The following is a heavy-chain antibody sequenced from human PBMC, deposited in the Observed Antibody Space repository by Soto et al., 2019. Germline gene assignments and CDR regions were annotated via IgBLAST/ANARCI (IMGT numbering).Heavy chain of an antibody. CDR1: GFTFSSYG. Sequence: GCLRLSCAASGFTFSSYGMHWVRQAPGKGLEWVAVIWYDGSNKYNADSVKGRFTISRDNSKNTLYLRMNSLRAEDTAVYYCARTLYDSSGYHHFQHWGQGTLVTVSS. D-gene: IGHD3-22*01. V-gene: IGHV3-33*01. CDR2: IWYDGSNK. CDR3: ARTLYDSSGYHHFQH. J-gene: IGHJ1*01.